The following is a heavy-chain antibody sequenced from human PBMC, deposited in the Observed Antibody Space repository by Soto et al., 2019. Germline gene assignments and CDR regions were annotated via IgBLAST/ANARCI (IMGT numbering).Heavy chain of an antibody. J-gene: IGHJ6*02. D-gene: IGHD6-13*01. V-gene: IGHV4-34*01. CDR1: GGSFSRYY. CDR3: ARWNLSSSWGYYYYYGMDV. CDR2: INHSGST. Sequence: SETLSLTCAVYGGSFSRYYWSWIRQPPGKGLEWIGEINHSGSTNYNPSLKSRVTISVDTSKNQFSLKLSSVTAADTAVYYCARWNLSSSWGYYYYYGMDVWGQGTTVTVSS.